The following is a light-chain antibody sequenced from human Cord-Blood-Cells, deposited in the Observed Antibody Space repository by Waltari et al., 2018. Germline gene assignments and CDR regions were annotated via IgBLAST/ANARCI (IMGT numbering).Light chain of an antibody. Sequence: DIVMTQSPDSLAVSLGERATINCKPSQSVLYSSNNKNYLAWYQQKPGQPPKLLIYCESTRESGVPDRVSGSGSGTEFTLTISSLQAEDVAVDYCQQYYSTPYSFGQGTKLEIK. CDR1: QSVLYSSNNKNY. V-gene: IGKV4-1*01. CDR2: CES. J-gene: IGKJ2*03. CDR3: QQYYSTPYS.